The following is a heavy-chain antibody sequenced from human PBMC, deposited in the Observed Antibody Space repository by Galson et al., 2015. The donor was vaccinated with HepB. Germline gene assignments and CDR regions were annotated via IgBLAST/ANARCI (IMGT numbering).Heavy chain of an antibody. Sequence: SLRLSCAASGFTFSNFAMNWVRQAPGKGLEWVSAISGSGGITYFADSVKGRFTISRDNSKNTLYLQMNSLRAEDTAVYYCAKGSRPYCGGDCYSGYWGQGTLVTVSS. D-gene: IGHD2-21*01. CDR1: GFTFSNFA. CDR2: ISGSGGIT. J-gene: IGHJ4*02. V-gene: IGHV3-23*01. CDR3: AKGSRPYCGGDCYSGY.